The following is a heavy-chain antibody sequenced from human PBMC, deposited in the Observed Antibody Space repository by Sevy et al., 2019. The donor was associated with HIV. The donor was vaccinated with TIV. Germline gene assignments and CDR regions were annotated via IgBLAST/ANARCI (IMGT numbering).Heavy chain of an antibody. CDR1: GDSVSSNSVA. Sequence: KQSQTLSLTCAISGDSVSSNSVAWNWIRQSPSRGLEWLGRTYYRSKYYNEYAVSVKSRITINPDTSKNQFSLQLNSVTPEDTAVYYCARVGGSGSYYLDYWGQGILVTVSS. CDR2: TYYRSKYYN. J-gene: IGHJ4*02. D-gene: IGHD3-10*01. CDR3: ARVGGSGSYYLDY. V-gene: IGHV6-1*01.